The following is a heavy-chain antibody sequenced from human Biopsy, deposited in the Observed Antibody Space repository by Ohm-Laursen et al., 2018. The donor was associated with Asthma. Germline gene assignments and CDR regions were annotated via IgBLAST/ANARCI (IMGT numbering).Heavy chain of an antibody. D-gene: IGHD7-27*01. V-gene: IGHV1-69*13. Sequence: GASVKVSCKPSGGTFSSYAISWVRQAPGQGLEWMGGIIPIFGTANYAQKFQGRVTITADESTGTAYMELSSLRSEDTAVYYCARSSHINWGGYFDYWGQGTLVTVSS. CDR2: IIPIFGTA. CDR1: GGTFSSYA. J-gene: IGHJ4*02. CDR3: ARSSHINWGGYFDY.